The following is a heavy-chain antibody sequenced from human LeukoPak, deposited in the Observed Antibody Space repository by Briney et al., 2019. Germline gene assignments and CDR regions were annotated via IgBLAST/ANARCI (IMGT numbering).Heavy chain of an antibody. CDR1: GFTFSSYS. J-gene: IGHJ4*02. Sequence: GGSLRLSCAASGFTFSSYSMNWVRKAPGKGLEWVSYISSGSSTIYYADSVKGRFTISRDNAKNSLYLQMNSLRAEDTAVYYCARDPGYGALDYWGQGTLVTVSS. D-gene: IGHD4-17*01. CDR3: ARDPGYGALDY. CDR2: ISSGSSTI. V-gene: IGHV3-48*04.